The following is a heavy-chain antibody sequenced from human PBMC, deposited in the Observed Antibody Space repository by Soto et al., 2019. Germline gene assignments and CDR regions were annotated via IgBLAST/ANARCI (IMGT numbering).Heavy chain of an antibody. CDR1: GFTFSTYS. D-gene: IGHD6-19*01. J-gene: IGHJ3*02. CDR2: IRDSGHST. CDR3: ARVKAQILSSGWYGGDDI. V-gene: IGHV3-23*01. Sequence: EVQLLESGGGLVQPGGSLRLSCAASGFTFSTYSMTWVRQAPGKGLEWVSTIRDSGHSTHYADSVRGRFAISRDNSRNTLFLQMTSLRAEVTSVYYCARVKAQILSSGWYGGDDIWGQGTRVTVSS.